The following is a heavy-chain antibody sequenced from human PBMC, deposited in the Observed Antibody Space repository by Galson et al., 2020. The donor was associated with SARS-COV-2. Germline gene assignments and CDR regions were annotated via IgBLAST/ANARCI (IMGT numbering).Heavy chain of an antibody. J-gene: IGHJ4*02. D-gene: IGHD3-22*01. CDR3: ARSPRAYYYDSSGYLYFDY. CDR1: GGSIRSSSYY. V-gene: IGHV4-39*01. CDR2: IYYSGST. Sequence: SETLSLTCTVSGGSIRSSSYYWGWIRQPPGKGLEWIGSIYYSGSTYYNPSLKSRVTISVDTSKNQFSLKLSSVTAADTAVYYCARSPRAYYYDSSGYLYFDYWGQGTLVTVSS.